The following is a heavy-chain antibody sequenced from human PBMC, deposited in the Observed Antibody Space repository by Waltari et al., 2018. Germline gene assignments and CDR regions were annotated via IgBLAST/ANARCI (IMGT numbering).Heavy chain of an antibody. J-gene: IGHJ4*02. CDR1: GYSFHLYS. Sequence: EVQLVQSGAEVKKPGESLKISCKGSGYSFHLYSLGWVSQMPGKGLEWMGIIYPVYSDTRYSPSFQVQVTSSADKSISTAYLQWSSLKASDTAMYYCARCDVGTTPSFFDYWGQGTLVTVSS. CDR3: ARCDVGTTPSFFDY. D-gene: IGHD4-17*01. CDR2: IYPVYSDT. V-gene: IGHV5-51*03.